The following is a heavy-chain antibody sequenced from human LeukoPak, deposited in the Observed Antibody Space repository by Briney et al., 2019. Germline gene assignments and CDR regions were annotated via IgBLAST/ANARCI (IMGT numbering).Heavy chain of an antibody. CDR1: GFTFNDHA. V-gene: IGHV3-9*01. CDR2: ISWNSGSI. D-gene: IGHD4-17*01. CDR3: AKQGPVTTYLGLPDY. Sequence: GGSLRLSCAASGFTFNDHAMHWVRQAPGKGLEWVSGISWNSGSIGYADSVKGRLTISRDNAKNSLYLQMNSLRAEDTALYYCAKQGPVTTYLGLPDYWGPGTLVTVSS. J-gene: IGHJ4*02.